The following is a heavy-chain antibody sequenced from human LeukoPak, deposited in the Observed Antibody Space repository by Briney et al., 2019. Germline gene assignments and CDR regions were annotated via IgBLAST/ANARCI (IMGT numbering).Heavy chain of an antibody. J-gene: IGHJ4*02. CDR3: AAAAGVAQYDY. CDR2: IYYSGNT. D-gene: IGHD6-13*01. Sequence: SETLSLTCTVSGGSIRRYYWSWIRQPPGKGLEGIGYIYYSGNTNYNPSLKSRVTISVDTSKNQFSLKLSSVTAADTAVYYCAAAAGVAQYDYWGQGTLVTASS. CDR1: GGSIRRYY. V-gene: IGHV4-59*01.